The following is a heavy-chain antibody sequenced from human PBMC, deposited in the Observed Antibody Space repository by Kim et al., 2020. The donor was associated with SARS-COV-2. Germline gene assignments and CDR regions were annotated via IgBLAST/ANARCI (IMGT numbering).Heavy chain of an antibody. CDR2: ISAYNGNT. D-gene: IGHD7-27*01. Sequence: ASVKVSCKASGYTFTSYGISWVRQAPGQGLEWMGWISAYNGNTNYAQKLQGRVTMTTDTSTSTAYMELRSLRSDDTAVYYCARGLGLGTQGAGYGMDVWGQGTTVTVSS. V-gene: IGHV1-18*01. J-gene: IGHJ6*02. CDR1: GYTFTSYG. CDR3: ARGLGLGTQGAGYGMDV.